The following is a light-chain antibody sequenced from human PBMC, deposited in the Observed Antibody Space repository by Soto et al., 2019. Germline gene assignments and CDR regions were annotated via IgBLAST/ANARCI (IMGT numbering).Light chain of an antibody. CDR3: QQYNNGPPIT. Sequence: EIVLTQSPATLSLYKGERATLSCRASRSFASSYLAWYQQKPGQAPRVLIYGASTRATGVPARFSGSGSGTEFTLTISSLQSEDFAVYYCQQYNNGPPITFGHVTRLEV. V-gene: IGKV3-15*01. CDR2: GAS. J-gene: IGKJ5*01. CDR1: RSFASSY.